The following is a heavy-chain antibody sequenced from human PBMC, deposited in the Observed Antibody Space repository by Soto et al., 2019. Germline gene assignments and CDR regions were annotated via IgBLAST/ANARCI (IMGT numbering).Heavy chain of an antibody. V-gene: IGHV1-69*04. Sequence: SVKVSCKASGGTFSSYTISWVRQAPGQGLEWMGRIIPILGIANYAQKFQGRVTITADKSTSTAYMELSSLRSEDTAVYYCAKDSGYDYYFDYWGQGTLVTVSS. CDR1: GGTFSSYT. J-gene: IGHJ4*02. CDR2: IIPILGIA. D-gene: IGHD5-12*01. CDR3: AKDSGYDYYFDY.